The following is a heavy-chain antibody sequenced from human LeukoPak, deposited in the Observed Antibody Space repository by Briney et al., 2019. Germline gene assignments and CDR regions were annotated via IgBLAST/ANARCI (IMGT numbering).Heavy chain of an antibody. Sequence: AGGSLRLSCAASGFTFSTYSMNWVRQAPGKGLEWVSCISSSSSTIYYADSVKGRFTISRDNAKNSLYLQMNSLRAEDTAVYYCARGSTYYDSSGQVPFDYWGQGTLVTVSS. D-gene: IGHD3-22*01. CDR2: ISSSSSTI. CDR1: GFTFSTYS. CDR3: ARGSTYYDSSGQVPFDY. V-gene: IGHV3-48*01. J-gene: IGHJ4*02.